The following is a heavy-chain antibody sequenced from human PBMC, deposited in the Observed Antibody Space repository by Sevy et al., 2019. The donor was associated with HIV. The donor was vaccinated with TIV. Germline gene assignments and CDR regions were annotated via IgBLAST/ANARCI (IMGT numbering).Heavy chain of an antibody. CDR1: GFSFSSYG. V-gene: IGHV3-30*02. CDR2: IQYDGSNK. Sequence: GGSLRLSCAASGFSFSSYGMHWVRQAPGKGLEWMSYIQYDGSNKDYADSVKGGLTISRDNSKNTLYLQMNSLRVEDTAVFYCVKEGGGEGGDHWGQGTLVTVSS. CDR3: VKEGGGEGGDH. D-gene: IGHD2-21*01. J-gene: IGHJ4*02.